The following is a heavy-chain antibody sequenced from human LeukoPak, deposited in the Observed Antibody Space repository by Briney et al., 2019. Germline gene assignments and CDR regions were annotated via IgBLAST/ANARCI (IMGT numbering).Heavy chain of an antibody. CDR3: ARDLGHGYSYGYGDY. CDR2: IRATNLNT. D-gene: IGHD5-18*01. J-gene: IGHJ4*02. V-gene: IGHV1-18*01. CDR1: GYTFTSYG. Sequence: ASLKDSCKPSGYTFTSYGTSCVRQAPGQRLEWMGWIRATNLNTNHAHTPHGRVTVSPDTSTSPAYMEISSLTAYDPAVYHCARDLGHGYSYGYGDYWGQGTLVTVSS.